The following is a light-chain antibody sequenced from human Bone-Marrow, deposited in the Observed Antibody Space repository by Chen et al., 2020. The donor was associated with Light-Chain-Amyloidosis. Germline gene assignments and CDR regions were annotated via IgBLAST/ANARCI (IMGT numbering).Light chain of an antibody. Sequence: QSALTQPASVPGFPGTSITISCTGTSSDVGSYNLFSWYQQYPGKAPKLMIYEASKRPSGVSNRFSGSKSGNTASLTISGLQAEDEADYYCCSYAGSNTPVVFGGGTKLTVL. V-gene: IGLV2-23*01. CDR3: CSYAGSNTPVV. CDR2: EAS. CDR1: SSDVGSYNL. J-gene: IGLJ2*01.